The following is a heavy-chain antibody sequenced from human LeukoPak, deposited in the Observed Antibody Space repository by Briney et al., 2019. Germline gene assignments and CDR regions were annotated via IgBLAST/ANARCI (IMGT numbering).Heavy chain of an antibody. D-gene: IGHD3-3*01. CDR3: VRDRSARYFDF. J-gene: IGHJ2*01. CDR2: ISGSGGST. Sequence: PGGSLRLSCAASGFTFSSYAMSWVRQAPGKGLEWVSAISGSGGSTYYADSVKGRFTISRDNSKNMLYLQMNSLRAEDTALYYCVRDRSARYFDFWGRGTLVTVSS. CDR1: GFTFSSYA. V-gene: IGHV3-23*01.